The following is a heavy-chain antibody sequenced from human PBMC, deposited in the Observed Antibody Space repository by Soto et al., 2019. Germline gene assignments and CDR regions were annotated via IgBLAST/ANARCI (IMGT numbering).Heavy chain of an antibody. Sequence: LGGSLRLSCAASGFTFSSYAMSWVRQAPGQGLEWVSAISGSGGSTYYADSVKGRFTISRDNSKHTLYLQMNSLRAEDTAVYYCAKSGDYDILTGYPNIPFDYWGQGTLVSGSA. D-gene: IGHD3-9*01. CDR3: AKSGDYDILTGYPNIPFDY. J-gene: IGHJ4*02. CDR1: GFTFSSYA. V-gene: IGHV3-23*01. CDR2: ISGSGGST.